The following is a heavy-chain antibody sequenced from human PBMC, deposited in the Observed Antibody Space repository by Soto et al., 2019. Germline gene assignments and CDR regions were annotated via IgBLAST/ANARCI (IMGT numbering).Heavy chain of an antibody. CDR2: ISSSSSYI. Sequence: EVQLVESGGGLVKPGGSLRLSCAASGFTFSSYSMNWVRQAPGKGLEWVSSISSSSSYIYYADSVKGRFTISRDNAKNSLYLQMNSLRAEDTAVYYCARRTSEGQGYCSSTSCDAIDYWGQGTLVTVSS. CDR3: ARRTSEGQGYCSSTSCDAIDY. CDR1: GFTFSSYS. D-gene: IGHD2-2*01. J-gene: IGHJ4*02. V-gene: IGHV3-21*01.